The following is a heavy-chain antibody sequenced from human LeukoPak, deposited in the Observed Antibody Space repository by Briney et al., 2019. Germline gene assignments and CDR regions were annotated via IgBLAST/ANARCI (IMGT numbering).Heavy chain of an antibody. D-gene: IGHD2-15*01. V-gene: IGHV3-30*18. CDR2: ISYDGSNK. J-gene: IGHJ4*02. CDR1: GFTFSSYG. Sequence: GALRLSCAASGFTFSSYGMHWVRQAPGKGLEWVAVISYDGSNKYYADPVKGRFTISRDNSKNTLYLQMNSLRAEDTAVYYCAKDTEEILFQFDYWGQGTLVTVSS. CDR3: AKDTEEILFQFDY.